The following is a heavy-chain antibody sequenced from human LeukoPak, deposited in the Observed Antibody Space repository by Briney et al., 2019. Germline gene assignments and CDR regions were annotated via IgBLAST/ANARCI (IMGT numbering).Heavy chain of an antibody. Sequence: SETLSLTCAVSGYSISTGYHWGWIRQSPGTGLEWIGSIDHSGNTYYNPSLKSRVTISVDTSMNQFSLKVTSVTAADTAVYYCARTRYCSGATCYSPELFDSWGQGTLVTVSS. CDR1: GYSISTGYH. J-gene: IGHJ4*02. CDR3: ARTRYCSGATCYSPELFDS. V-gene: IGHV4-38-2*01. D-gene: IGHD2-15*01. CDR2: IDHSGNT.